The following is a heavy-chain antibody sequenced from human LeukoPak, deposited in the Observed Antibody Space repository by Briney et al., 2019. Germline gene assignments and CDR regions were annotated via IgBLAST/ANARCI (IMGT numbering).Heavy chain of an antibody. Sequence: PGGSLRLSCAASGFTVSSNYMSWVRQAPGKGLEWVSVIYSGGSTYYADSVKGRFTISRDNSKNTLYLQMNSLRAEDTAVYYCARGYYYDSSGYYLDYWGQGTLVTVSS. CDR1: GFTVSSNY. J-gene: IGHJ4*02. CDR3: ARGYYYDSSGYYLDY. V-gene: IGHV3-53*01. D-gene: IGHD3-22*01. CDR2: IYSGGST.